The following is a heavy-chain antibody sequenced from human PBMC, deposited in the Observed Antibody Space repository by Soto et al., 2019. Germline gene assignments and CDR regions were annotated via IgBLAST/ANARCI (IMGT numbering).Heavy chain of an antibody. CDR3: ARDRARWSTGIFDY. Sequence: GGSLRLSCAASGFTFSSYSMNWVRQAPGKGLEWVSSISSSSSYIYYADSVKGRFTISRDNAKNSLYLQMNSLRAEDTAVYYCARDRARWSTGIFDYWGQGTLVTVSS. J-gene: IGHJ4*02. D-gene: IGHD2-15*01. CDR2: ISSSSSYI. V-gene: IGHV3-21*01. CDR1: GFTFSSYS.